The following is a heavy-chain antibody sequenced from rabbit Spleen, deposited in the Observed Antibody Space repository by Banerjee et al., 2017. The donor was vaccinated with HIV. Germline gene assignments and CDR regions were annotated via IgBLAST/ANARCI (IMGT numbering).Heavy chain of an antibody. J-gene: IGHJ6*01. D-gene: IGHD8-1*01. CDR3: ARDTGSSFSSYGMAL. CDR1: GVSFSSSSY. CDR2: IDTGSRDFT. Sequence: QSLEESGGDLVKPGASLTLTCTASGVSFSSSSYMCWVRQAPGKGLEWIACIDTGSRDFTYYASWAKGRFTISKTSSTTVTLQMTSLTAADTATYFCARDTGSSFSSYGMALWGPGTLVTVS. V-gene: IGHV1S40*01.